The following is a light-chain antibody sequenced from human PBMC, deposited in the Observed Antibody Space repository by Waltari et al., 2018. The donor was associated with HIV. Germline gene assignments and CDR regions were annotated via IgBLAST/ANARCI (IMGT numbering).Light chain of an antibody. CDR2: KAS. J-gene: IGKJ1*01. CDR3: QQYNSDSS. CDR1: QSINSW. Sequence: DIQMTQSPSTLPASVGDRVTITCRASQSINSWLAWYQQKPGKAPKLLIYKASSLESGVPSRFSGSGSGTEFTLTISSLQPDDFATYYCQQYNSDSSFGQGTKVEIK. V-gene: IGKV1-5*03.